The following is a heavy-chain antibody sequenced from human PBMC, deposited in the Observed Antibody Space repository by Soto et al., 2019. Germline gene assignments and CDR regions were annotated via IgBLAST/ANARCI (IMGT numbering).Heavy chain of an antibody. D-gene: IGHD6-19*01. V-gene: IGHV1-3*01. CDR1: GYTFTSYA. CDR3: NSYSSGATDAFDI. Sequence: ASVKVSCKASGYTFTSYAIHWVRQAPGQRLEWMGWINAGDGNTKYSQKFQGRVTITRDTSASTAYMELSSLRSEDTAVYYCNSYSSGATDAFDIWGQGTMVTVSS. CDR2: INAGDGNT. J-gene: IGHJ3*02.